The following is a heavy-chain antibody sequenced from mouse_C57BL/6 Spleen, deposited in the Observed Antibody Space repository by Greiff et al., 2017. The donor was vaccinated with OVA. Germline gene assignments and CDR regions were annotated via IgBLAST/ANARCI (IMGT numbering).Heavy chain of an antibody. Sequence: EVKLMESGGGLVKPRGSLKLSCAASGFTFSDYGMHWVRQAPETGLEWVAYLSSGSSTIYYADTVKGRFTISRDNAKNTLFLQMTSLRSEDTAMYYCARITGTGFDYWGQGTTLTVSS. CDR3: ARITGTGFDY. J-gene: IGHJ2*01. CDR2: LSSGSSTI. D-gene: IGHD4-1*01. V-gene: IGHV5-17*01. CDR1: GFTFSDYG.